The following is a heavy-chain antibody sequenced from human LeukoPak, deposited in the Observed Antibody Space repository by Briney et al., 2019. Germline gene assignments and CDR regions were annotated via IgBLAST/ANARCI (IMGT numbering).Heavy chain of an antibody. CDR2: ISGDGGST. CDR3: AKPGYSSSWYLGY. V-gene: IGHV3-43*02. Sequence: QTGGSLRLSCAASGFTFDDYAMHWVRQAPGKGLEWVSLISGDGGSTHYTDSVKGRFTISRDNSKNSLYLQMNSLRTEDTALYYCAKPGYSSSWYLGYWGQGTLVTVSS. CDR1: GFTFDDYA. D-gene: IGHD6-13*01. J-gene: IGHJ4*02.